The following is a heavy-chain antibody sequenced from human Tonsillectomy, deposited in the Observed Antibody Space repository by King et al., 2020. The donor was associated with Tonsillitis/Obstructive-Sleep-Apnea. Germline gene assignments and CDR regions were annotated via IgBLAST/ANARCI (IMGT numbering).Heavy chain of an antibody. CDR3: SGGNGSGSSWYVSAVVI. Sequence: QLQLQESGPGLVKPSETLSLTCTVSGGSISSYYWSWIRQPPGEGLEWVGYIYYSGSTNYNPSLKTRVTISVDTSKNKFSLKLSSVTAADTAVYYCSGGNGSGSSWYVSAVVIWGKGTMVTVSS. CDR1: GGSISSYY. J-gene: IGHJ3*02. D-gene: IGHD2-15*01. CDR2: IYYSGST. V-gene: IGHV4-59*01.